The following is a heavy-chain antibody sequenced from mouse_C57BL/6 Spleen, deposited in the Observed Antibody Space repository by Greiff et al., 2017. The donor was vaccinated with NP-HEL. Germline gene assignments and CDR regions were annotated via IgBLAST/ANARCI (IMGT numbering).Heavy chain of an antibody. CDR2: IDPSASYT. V-gene: IGHV1-59*01. CDR3: ARYRLTTVADY. CDR1: GYTFTSYW. D-gene: IGHD1-1*01. Sequence: VQLQQPGAELVRPGTSVKLSCKASGYTFTSYWMHWVKQRPGQGLEWIGVIDPSASYTNYNQKFKGKATLTVDTSSSTAYMQLSSLTSEDSAVYYCARYRLTTVADYWGQGTTLTVSS. J-gene: IGHJ2*01.